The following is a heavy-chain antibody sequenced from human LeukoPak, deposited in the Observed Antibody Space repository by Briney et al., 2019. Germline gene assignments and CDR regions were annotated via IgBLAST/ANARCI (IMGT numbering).Heavy chain of an antibody. V-gene: IGHV3-21*01. CDR3: ARAREYCSGRTCYHYYGMDV. CDR2: ISGSSSYI. J-gene: IGHJ6*02. D-gene: IGHD2-15*01. Sequence: PGGSLRLSCAASGFTFSDYSMKWVRQAPGKGLEWVSFISGSSSYITYADSVKGRFTSSRDNAKNSLYLQMNSLRAEDTAVYYCARAREYCSGRTCYHYYGMDVWGQGTTVTVSS. CDR1: GFTFSDYS.